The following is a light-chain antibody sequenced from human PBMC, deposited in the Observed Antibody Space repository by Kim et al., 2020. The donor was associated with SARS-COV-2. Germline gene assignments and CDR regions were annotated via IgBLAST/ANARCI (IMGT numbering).Light chain of an antibody. Sequence: GQRVTISCPGKTANIVNNYVSGYQQLPGTAPKLLIYDNNKRPSGIPDRFSGSKSGTSATLGITGLQTGDEADYYCGTWDSSLSARVFGGGTKLTVL. J-gene: IGLJ3*02. V-gene: IGLV1-51*01. CDR3: GTWDSSLSARV. CDR2: DNN. CDR1: TANIVNNY.